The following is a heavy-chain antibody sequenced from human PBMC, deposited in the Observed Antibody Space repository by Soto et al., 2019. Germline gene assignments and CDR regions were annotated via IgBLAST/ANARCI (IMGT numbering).Heavy chain of an antibody. CDR1: SDSISSGNW. Sequence: QVQLQESGPGLVKPSGTLSLTCAVSSDSISSGNWWTWVRQPPGKGLEWIGEIYHSGSTNYNPSLESRVTISVDKSKTQFSLNLNSVTAADTAMYYCARRMAAAGDWYFDLWGRGTLVAVSS. D-gene: IGHD6-13*01. V-gene: IGHV4-4*02. CDR2: IYHSGST. J-gene: IGHJ2*01. CDR3: ARRMAAAGDWYFDL.